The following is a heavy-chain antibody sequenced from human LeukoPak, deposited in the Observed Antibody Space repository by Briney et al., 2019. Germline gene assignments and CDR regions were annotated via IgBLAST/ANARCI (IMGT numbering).Heavy chain of an antibody. CDR3: AREARTGKGMNFDY. Sequence: SETLSLTCTVSGYSISSGYYWGWIRQPPGKGLEWIGSIYHSGSTYYNPSLKSRVTISVDTSKNQFSLKLSSVTAADTAVYGCAREARTGKGMNFDYWGQGTLVTVSS. V-gene: IGHV4-38-2*02. CDR2: IYHSGST. J-gene: IGHJ4*02. D-gene: IGHD3/OR15-3a*01. CDR1: GYSISSGYY.